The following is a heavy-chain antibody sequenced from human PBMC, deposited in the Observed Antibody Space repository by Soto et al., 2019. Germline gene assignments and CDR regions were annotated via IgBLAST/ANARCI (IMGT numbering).Heavy chain of an antibody. CDR2: IGTAGDT. CDR1: GFTFSSYD. J-gene: IGHJ4*02. CDR3: ARGRRTSIPSDLNY. V-gene: IGHV3-13*01. D-gene: IGHD2-2*01. Sequence: GGSLRLSCAASGFTFSSYDMHWVRQATGKGLEWVSAIGTAGDTYYPGSVKGRFTISRENAKNSLYLQMNSLRAGDTAVYYCARGRRTSIPSDLNYWGQGTLVTVSS.